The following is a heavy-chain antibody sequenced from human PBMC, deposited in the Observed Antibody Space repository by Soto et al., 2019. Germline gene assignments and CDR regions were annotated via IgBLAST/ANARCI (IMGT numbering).Heavy chain of an antibody. CDR3: AKREDSSRFGGLDI. Sequence: PSETLSLTCTVSGASISSAGYSWSWVRQHPGKGLEWIGYITYSGDTYYNPSLKSRVTVSVDTSKNLFSLKMTSASATDTAVYFCAKREDSSRFGGLDIWGQGTAVTVSS. CDR1: GASISSAGYS. V-gene: IGHV4-31*03. J-gene: IGHJ6*02. CDR2: ITYSGDT. D-gene: IGHD3-3*01.